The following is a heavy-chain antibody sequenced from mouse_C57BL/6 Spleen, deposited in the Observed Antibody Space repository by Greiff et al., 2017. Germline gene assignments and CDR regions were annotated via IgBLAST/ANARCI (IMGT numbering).Heavy chain of an antibody. CDR1: GYTFTGYW. Sequence: VQLQQSGAELMKPGASVKLSCKATGYTFTGYWIEWVKQRPGHGLEWIGELLPGSGRTNYNVKFKGKATFTADTSSNTAYMQLSSLTTEDSAIYYCARDDGSSYYFDVWGTGTTVTVSS. D-gene: IGHD1-1*01. J-gene: IGHJ1*03. CDR3: ARDDGSSYYFDV. CDR2: LLPGSGRT. V-gene: IGHV1-9*01.